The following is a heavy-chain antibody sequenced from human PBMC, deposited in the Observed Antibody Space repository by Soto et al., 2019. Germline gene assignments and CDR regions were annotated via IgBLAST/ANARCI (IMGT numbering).Heavy chain of an antibody. J-gene: IGHJ4*02. CDR3: ARDLRGSGSFAY. CDR2: ISANNVTT. Sequence: QVQLVQSGAEVKKPGASVKVSCKASGYTLTTSGFSWVRQAPGQGLEWMGWISANNVTTNYAQKFQGRLTMTTDTSTTTAHMELRSLRSDDTAVYYCARDLRGSGSFAYWGQGTLVTVSS. D-gene: IGHD1-26*01. CDR1: GYTLTTSG. V-gene: IGHV1-18*01.